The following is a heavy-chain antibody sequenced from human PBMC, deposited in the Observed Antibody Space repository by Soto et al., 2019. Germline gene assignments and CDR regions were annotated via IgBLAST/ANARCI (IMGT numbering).Heavy chain of an antibody. CDR1: GGLFSSYP. V-gene: IGHV1-69*01. J-gene: IGHJ4*02. CDR2: IIPVFQTA. Sequence: QEQLVQSGAEVKKPGSSVKVSCKASGGLFSSYPISWVRQVPGQGLEWMGGIIPVFQTAYYTQRFQGRVTITADESTTTAYMALSSLRSADTAIYYCARGGSGYTWFNEFWGQGTLVTVSS. D-gene: IGHD3-22*01. CDR3: ARGGSGYTWFNEF.